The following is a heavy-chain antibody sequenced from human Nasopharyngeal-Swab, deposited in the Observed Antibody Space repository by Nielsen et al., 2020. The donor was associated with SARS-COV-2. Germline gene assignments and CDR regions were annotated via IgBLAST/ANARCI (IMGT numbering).Heavy chain of an antibody. V-gene: IGHV3-9*01. CDR3: AKTATGTTEDDAFDI. CDR1: GFTFDDYA. J-gene: IGHJ3*02. D-gene: IGHD1-1*01. CDR2: ISWNSGST. Sequence: LSLTCAASGFTFDDYAMHWVRQAPGKGLEWVSGISWNSGSTGYADSVKGRFTISRDNAKNSLYLQMNSLRAEDTALYYCAKTATGTTEDDAFDIWGQGTMVTVSS.